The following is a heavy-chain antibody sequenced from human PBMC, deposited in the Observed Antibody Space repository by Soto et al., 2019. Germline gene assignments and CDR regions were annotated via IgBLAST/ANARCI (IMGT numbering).Heavy chain of an antibody. Sequence: QVQLVESGGGVVQPGSSLRLSCAASGFPVTSYGMHYVREGPDKRLAWVAIRSYDGSDTYYADSVNGRFTISRDHSKNTLYLQMNSLRPEDTALYYCVGGQYYFDYRGQGPLVIVS. CDR3: VGGQYYFDY. J-gene: IGHJ4*02. CDR1: GFPVTSYG. CDR2: RSYDGSDT. D-gene: IGHD3-10*01. V-gene: IGHV3-30*03.